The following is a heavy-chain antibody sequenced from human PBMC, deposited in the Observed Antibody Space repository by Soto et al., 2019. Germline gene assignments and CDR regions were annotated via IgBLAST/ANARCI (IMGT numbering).Heavy chain of an antibody. J-gene: IGHJ5*02. CDR1: GGSISSYY. D-gene: IGHD2-15*01. V-gene: IGHV4-59*01. CDR2: IYYSGST. CDR3: AREGGYCSGGSCYGFDP. Sequence: SETVSLTCTVSGGSISSYYWSWIRQPPGKGLEWIGYIYYSGSTNYNPSLKSRVTISVDTSKNQFSLKLSSVTAADTAVYYCAREGGYCSGGSCYGFDPWGQGTLVTVSS.